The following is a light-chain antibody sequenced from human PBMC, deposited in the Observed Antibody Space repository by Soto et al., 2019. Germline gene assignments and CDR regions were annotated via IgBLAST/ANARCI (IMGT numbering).Light chain of an antibody. CDR2: DSS. Sequence: ALTQSPATLSFSPQQIATLSCRASQSVDKFLAWYQQRPGQPPRLLMFDSSSRATGVPVRFSGSGSGTVFTLTIDSLEPEDSAVYYCQQRKDWPPITFGQGTRLDIK. V-gene: IGKV3-11*01. J-gene: IGKJ5*01. CDR1: QSVDKF. CDR3: QQRKDWPPIT.